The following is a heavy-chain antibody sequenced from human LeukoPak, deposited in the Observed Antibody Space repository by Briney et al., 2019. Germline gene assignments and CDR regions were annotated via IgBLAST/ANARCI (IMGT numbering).Heavy chain of an antibody. V-gene: IGHV3-9*01. J-gene: IGHJ4*02. D-gene: IGHD3-10*01. Sequence: GGSLRLSCAASGFTFDDYAMHWVRQAPGKGLEWVSGISWNSGSIGYADSVKGRFTISRDNAKNSLYLQMNSLRAEDTALYYCAKDVRAMVRGVTIDYWGQGTLVTVSS. CDR3: AKDVRAMVRGVTIDY. CDR2: ISWNSGSI. CDR1: GFTFDDYA.